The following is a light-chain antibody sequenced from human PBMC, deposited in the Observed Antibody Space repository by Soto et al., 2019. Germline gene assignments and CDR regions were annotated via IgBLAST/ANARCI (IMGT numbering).Light chain of an antibody. CDR1: RSNIGADYD. J-gene: IGLJ2*01. CDR3: QSYDSSLSGVV. Sequence: QSVLTQPPSVSGAPGQRITISCTGSRSNIGADYDVHWYQQFPGTAPTLLIYGNNNRPSGIPDRFSGSKSDTSASLAITGLQAADEADYYCQSYDSSLSGVVFGGGTKLTVL. CDR2: GNN. V-gene: IGLV1-40*01.